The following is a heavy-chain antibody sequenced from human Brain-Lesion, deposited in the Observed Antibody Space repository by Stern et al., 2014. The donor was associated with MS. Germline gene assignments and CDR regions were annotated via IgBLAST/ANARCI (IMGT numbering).Heavy chain of an antibody. Sequence: QLVQSGAEVKKPGASVKVSCKTSGYIFTGYYIPWVRQAPGQGLEWMAGINTNNGWPKYSQKFQGRVTMSRDTSISTAYVELSSLTSDDTAVYYCARDQRGITIFGVVTDYYYLGMDVWGQGTTVTVSS. CDR1: GYIFTGYY. J-gene: IGHJ6*02. CDR2: INTNNGWP. CDR3: ARDQRGITIFGVVTDYYYLGMDV. V-gene: IGHV1-2*02. D-gene: IGHD3-3*01.